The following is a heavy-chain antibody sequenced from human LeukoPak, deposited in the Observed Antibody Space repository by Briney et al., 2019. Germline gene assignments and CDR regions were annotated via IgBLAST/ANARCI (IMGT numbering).Heavy chain of an antibody. D-gene: IGHD3-22*01. V-gene: IGHV3-23*01. J-gene: IGHJ3*02. CDR2: ISGSGAKA. CDR1: KFTFSTSA. CDR3: ARGGLYYYDSSGPYKSVAFDI. Sequence: GGSLRLSCAVPKFTFSTSALSWVRQAPGRGLEWVSAISGSGAKAYYSDSVKGRFTISRDNSKSILYLQMNSLRVEDTAVYYCARGGLYYYDSSGPYKSVAFDIWGQGTMVTVSS.